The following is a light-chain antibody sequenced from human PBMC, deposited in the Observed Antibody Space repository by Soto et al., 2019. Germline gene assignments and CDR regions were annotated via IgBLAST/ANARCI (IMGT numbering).Light chain of an antibody. Sequence: QAVLTQPPSASGTPGQTVTISCSGSSSNIGTSSVHWYKHLPGTAPKPLIYTNDQRPSGVPDRFSGSKSGTSASLAISGLQSEDEADYYCAVWDDRLNGHVFGAGTKLTVL. CDR3: AVWDDRLNGHV. CDR1: SSNIGTSS. V-gene: IGLV1-44*01. CDR2: TND. J-gene: IGLJ1*01.